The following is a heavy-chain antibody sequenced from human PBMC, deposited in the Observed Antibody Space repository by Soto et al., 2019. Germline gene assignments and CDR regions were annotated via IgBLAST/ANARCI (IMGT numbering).Heavy chain of an antibody. CDR3: ATDSPVFGVVIISSVYGMDV. CDR2: ISGSGGST. CDR1: GFTFSSYA. V-gene: IGHV3-23*01. Sequence: GGSLRLSCAASGFTFSSYAMSWVRQAPGKGLEWVSAISGSGGSTYYADSVKGRFTISRDNSKNTLYLQMNSLRAEDTAVYYCATDSPVFGVVIISSVYGMDVWGQGTTVTVSS. D-gene: IGHD3-3*01. J-gene: IGHJ6*02.